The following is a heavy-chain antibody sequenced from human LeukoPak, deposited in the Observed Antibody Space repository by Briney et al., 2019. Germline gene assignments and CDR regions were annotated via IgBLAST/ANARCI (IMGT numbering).Heavy chain of an antibody. CDR3: ARAPTYYDILTGYYAPHFDY. Sequence: SQTLSLTCAVSGGSISSGGYFWSWIRQPPGKGLEWIGYIYHSGSTYYNPSLKSRVTISVDRSKNQFSLKLSSVTAADTAVYYCARAPTYYDILTGYYAPHFDYWGQGTLVTVSS. CDR2: IYHSGST. CDR1: GGSISSGGYF. J-gene: IGHJ4*02. D-gene: IGHD3-9*01. V-gene: IGHV4-30-2*01.